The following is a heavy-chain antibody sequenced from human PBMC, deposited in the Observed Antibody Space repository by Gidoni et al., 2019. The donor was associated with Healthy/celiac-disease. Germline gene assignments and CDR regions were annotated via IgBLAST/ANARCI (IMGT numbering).Heavy chain of an antibody. V-gene: IGHV3-11*01. D-gene: IGHD6-6*01. J-gene: IGHJ2*01. Sequence: QVQLVESGGGLVKPGGSLRLSCAASGFTFSDYYMSWIRQAPGKGLEWVSYISSSVSTIYYADSVKGRFTISRDNAKNSLYLQMNSLRAEDTAVYYCARAPNLGSIAARLGWYFDLWGRGTLVTVSS. CDR2: ISSSVSTI. CDR1: GFTFSDYY. CDR3: ARAPNLGSIAARLGWYFDL.